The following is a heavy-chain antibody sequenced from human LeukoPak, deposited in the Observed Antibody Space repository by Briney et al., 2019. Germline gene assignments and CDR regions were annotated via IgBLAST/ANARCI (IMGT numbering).Heavy chain of an antibody. V-gene: IGHV3-48*03. CDR1: GFTFSDYE. CDR2: ISTSGTTI. D-gene: IGHD2-8*01. CDR3: ARNGLAANGYFDY. J-gene: IGHJ4*02. Sequence: GGSLRLSCAASGFTFSDYEMNWVRQAPGKGLEWVSYISTSGTTINYSDSVKGRFTISRDNAKKSLYLQMNSLRAEDTAVYYCARNGLAANGYFDYWGQGTLVTVSS.